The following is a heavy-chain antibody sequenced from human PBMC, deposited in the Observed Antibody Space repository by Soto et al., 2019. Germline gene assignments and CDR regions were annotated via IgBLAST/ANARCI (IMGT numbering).Heavy chain of an antibody. CDR3: ARGRWCDL. V-gene: IGHV3-66*01. Sequence: EVRVAETGGGLVQPGGSLRLSCAASGFTVNNNFMNWVRQAPGKGLEWVSVIYAGGSTYYADSVKSRFTISRDNSKNRVYLEMNSLRGEDTAVYYCARGRWCDLWGQGTLVTVSS. CDR1: GFTVNNNF. CDR2: IYAGGST. J-gene: IGHJ5*02.